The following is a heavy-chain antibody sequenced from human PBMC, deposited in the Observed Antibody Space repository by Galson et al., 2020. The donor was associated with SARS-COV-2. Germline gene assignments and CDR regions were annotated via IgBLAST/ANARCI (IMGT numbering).Heavy chain of an antibody. V-gene: IGHV3-30*04. J-gene: IGHJ5*02. CDR2: ISYDGGDK. CDR3: ARGESGVARPCDH. Sequence: GESLKISCAASGFTFSTYAMHWVRQAPGKGLEWVAVISYDGGDKYYADSVKGRFTISRDNFKNTVYLQMNSLRGEDTAVFYCARGESGVARPCDHWGQGTLVTVSS. CDR1: GFTFSTYA. D-gene: IGHD3-10*01.